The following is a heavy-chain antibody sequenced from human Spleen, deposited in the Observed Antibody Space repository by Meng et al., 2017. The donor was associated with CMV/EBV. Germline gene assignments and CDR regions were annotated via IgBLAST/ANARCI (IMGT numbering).Heavy chain of an antibody. J-gene: IGHJ4*02. CDR2: INHSGGS. CDR3: AREEPAKLGVDY. D-gene: IGHD1-14*01. CDR1: GGSFSGYY. V-gene: IGHV4-34*01. Sequence: SQTLSLTCGVYGGSFSGYYWSWIRQPPGKGLEWIGEINHSGGSYYNPSLKSRFTISVDTSKNQFSLKLSSVTAADTAVYYCAREEPAKLGVDYWGQGTLVTVSS.